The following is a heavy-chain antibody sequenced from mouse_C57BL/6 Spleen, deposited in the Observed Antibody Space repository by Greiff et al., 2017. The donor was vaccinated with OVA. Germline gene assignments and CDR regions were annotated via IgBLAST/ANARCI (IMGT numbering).Heavy chain of an antibody. CDR1: GYTFTDYN. CDR2: INPNNGGT. CDR3: ARDYYGSSPDY. J-gene: IGHJ2*01. Sequence: VQLKESGPELVKPGASVKLSCKASGYTFTDYNMHWVKQSHGKSLEWIGYINPNNGGTSYNQKLKGQATLTVNKSSITAYMELRSLTSEDSAVYYCARDYYGSSPDYWGQGTTLTVSS. D-gene: IGHD1-1*01. V-gene: IGHV1-22*01.